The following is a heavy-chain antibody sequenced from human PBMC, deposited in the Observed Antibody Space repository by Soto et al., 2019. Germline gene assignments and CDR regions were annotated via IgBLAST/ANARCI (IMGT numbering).Heavy chain of an antibody. J-gene: IGHJ6*02. CDR1: GFTFDGYT. CDR2: ISWDGGST. D-gene: IGHD6-13*01. V-gene: IGHV3-43*01. CDR3: AKDITAAGTRYYYYGMDV. Sequence: GSLRLSCAASGFTFDGYTMHWVRQAPGKGLEWVSLISWDGGSTYYADSVKGRFTISRDNSKNSLYLQMNSLRTEDTALYYCAKDITAAGTRYYYYGMDVWGQGTTVTVSS.